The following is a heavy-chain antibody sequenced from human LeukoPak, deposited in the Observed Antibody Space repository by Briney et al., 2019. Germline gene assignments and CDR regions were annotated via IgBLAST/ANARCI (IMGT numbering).Heavy chain of an antibody. Sequence: ASVKVSCKASGYTFTSYYMHWVRQASGQGLEWMGIINPSGCSTSYAQKFQGRVTMTRDTYTRTVYMDLSSLRSEDTAVYYCARDPVFYRQQLENFEYWGQGTLVTVSS. CDR2: INPSGCST. D-gene: IGHD6-13*01. CDR1: GYTFTSYY. V-gene: IGHV1-46*01. CDR3: ARDPVFYRQQLENFEY. J-gene: IGHJ4*02.